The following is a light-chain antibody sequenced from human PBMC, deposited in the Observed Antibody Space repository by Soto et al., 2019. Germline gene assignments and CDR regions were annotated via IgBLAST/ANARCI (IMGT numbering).Light chain of an antibody. CDR3: SSCAGSNNPYG. J-gene: IGLJ1*01. Sequence: QSALTQPPSASGSPGQSVTISCTGTSSDVGGCKFVSWYQQYPGKAPQLIIYEVNKRPSGVPDRFSGSKSGNTASLTVSWLHAEDEADYYCSSCAGSNNPYGFGTGSKRTVL. CDR2: EVN. CDR1: SSDVGGCKF. V-gene: IGLV2-8*01.